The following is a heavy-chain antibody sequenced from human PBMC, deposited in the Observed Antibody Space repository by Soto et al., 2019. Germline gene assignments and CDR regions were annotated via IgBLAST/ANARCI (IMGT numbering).Heavy chain of an antibody. J-gene: IGHJ3*02. D-gene: IGHD5-18*01. Sequence: EVQLVESGGGLVKPGGSLRLSCAAPGFGFSSYSMSWVRQAPGKGLEWVSSIGSTSAYLYYADSVRGRFTISRDNAKKSLFLHMNRLRVEDTAVYYCAREVDTAMGNEASDIWGQGTTVTVSS. CDR1: GFGFSSYS. CDR3: AREVDTAMGNEASDI. CDR2: IGSTSAYL. V-gene: IGHV3-21*01.